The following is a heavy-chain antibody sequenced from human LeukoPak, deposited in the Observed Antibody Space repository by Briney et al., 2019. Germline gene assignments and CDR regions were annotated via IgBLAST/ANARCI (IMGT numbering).Heavy chain of an antibody. D-gene: IGHD6-13*01. CDR2: ISGSGGST. CDR3: AKSRTGYSSSWYYFDY. CDR1: GLSFGRFG. Sequence: GGSLRLSCAASGLSFGRFGMNWVRQAPGKGLEWVSAISGSGGSTYYADSVKGRFTISRDNSKNTLYLQMNSLRAEDTAVYYCAKSRTGYSSSWYYFDYWGQGTLVTVSS. J-gene: IGHJ4*02. V-gene: IGHV3-23*01.